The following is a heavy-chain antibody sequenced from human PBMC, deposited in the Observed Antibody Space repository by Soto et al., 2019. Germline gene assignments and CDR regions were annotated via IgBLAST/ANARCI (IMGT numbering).Heavy chain of an antibody. CDR1: GFTFRSFT. Sequence: PGGSLRLSCAASGFTFRSFTMNWVRQAPGKGLEWVSTISSNSAYIYYTDALRGRFTISRDNAKNSLHLQMNSLRAEDTAVYYCTRDASRDSSARGWFDPSGTGTLVTVSS. CDR3: TRDASRDSSARGWFDP. CDR2: ISSNSAYI. J-gene: IGHJ5*02. D-gene: IGHD6-13*01. V-gene: IGHV3-21*01.